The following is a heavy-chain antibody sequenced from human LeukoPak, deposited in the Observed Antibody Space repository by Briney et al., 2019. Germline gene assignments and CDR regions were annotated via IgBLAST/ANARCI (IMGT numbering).Heavy chain of an antibody. J-gene: IGHJ4*02. Sequence: GGSLRLSCAASGFTFDDYAMHWVRQAPGKGLEWVSGISWNSGSIGCADSVKGRFTISRDNAENSLYLQMNSLRAEDTALYYCAKGQYYYDSSGYYYGYWGQGTLVTVSS. V-gene: IGHV3-9*01. CDR3: AKGQYYYDSSGYYYGY. D-gene: IGHD3-22*01. CDR1: GFTFDDYA. CDR2: ISWNSGSI.